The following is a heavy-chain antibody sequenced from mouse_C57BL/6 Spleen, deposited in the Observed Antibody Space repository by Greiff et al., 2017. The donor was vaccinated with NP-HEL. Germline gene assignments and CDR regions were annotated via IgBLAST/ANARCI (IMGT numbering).Heavy chain of an antibody. D-gene: IGHD2-1*01. CDR3: ARVGDLPLYYAMDY. V-gene: IGHV3-6*01. J-gene: IGHJ4*01. Sequence: EVKVEESGPGLVKPSQSLSLTCSVTGYSITSGYYWNWIRQFPGNKLEWMGYISYDGSNNYNPSLKNRISITRDTSKNQFFLKLNSVTTEDTATYYCARVGDLPLYYAMDYWGQGTSVTVSS. CDR1: GYSITSGYY. CDR2: ISYDGSN.